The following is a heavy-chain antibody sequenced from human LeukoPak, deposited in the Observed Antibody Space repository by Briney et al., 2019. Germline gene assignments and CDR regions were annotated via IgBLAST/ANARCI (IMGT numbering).Heavy chain of an antibody. Sequence: GGSLRLSCAASGFTFNDSYMSWICQAPGKGLEWVSYISSSSTAINYADSVKGRFTISRDNAKNSVFLQMNSLRAEDTAVYYCARRLGGPNRYFDLWGRGTLVTVSS. CDR2: ISSSSTAI. J-gene: IGHJ2*01. CDR3: ARRLGGPNRYFDL. CDR1: GFTFNDSY. D-gene: IGHD2-8*01. V-gene: IGHV3-11*04.